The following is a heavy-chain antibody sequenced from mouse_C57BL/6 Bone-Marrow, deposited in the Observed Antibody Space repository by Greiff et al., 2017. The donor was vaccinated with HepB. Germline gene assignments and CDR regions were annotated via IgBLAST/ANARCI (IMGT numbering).Heavy chain of an antibody. CDR1: GYAFSSSW. V-gene: IGHV1-82*01. Sequence: QVQLQQSGPELVKPGASVKISCKASGYAFSSSWMNWVKQRPGKGLEWIGRIYPGDGDTNYNGKFKGKATLTADKSSSTAYMQLISLTSEDSAVYFCARREIYYDYEGFDYWGQGTTLTVSS. CDR2: IYPGDGDT. J-gene: IGHJ2*01. D-gene: IGHD2-4*01. CDR3: ARREIYYDYEGFDY.